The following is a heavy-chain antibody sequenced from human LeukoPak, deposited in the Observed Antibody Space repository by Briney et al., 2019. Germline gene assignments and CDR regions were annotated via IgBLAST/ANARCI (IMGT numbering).Heavy chain of an antibody. D-gene: IGHD2-2*02. CDR2: INPSGGST. CDR1: GYTFTSYY. Sequence: ASVKVSCKASGYTFTSYYMHWVRQAPGQGLEWMGIINPSGGSTSYAQKFQGRVTMTRDTSTSTVYMELSSLRSEDTAVYYCARGQDLAIVVVPAAIPHDAFDIWGQGTMVTVSS. J-gene: IGHJ3*02. V-gene: IGHV1-46*01. CDR3: ARGQDLAIVVVPAAIPHDAFDI.